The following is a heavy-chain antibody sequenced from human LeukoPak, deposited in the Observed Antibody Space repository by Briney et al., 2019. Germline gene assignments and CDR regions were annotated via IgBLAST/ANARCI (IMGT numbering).Heavy chain of an antibody. D-gene: IGHD2-2*01. CDR2: ISSSGSTI. CDR3: ARRYCSSTSCHYFDY. J-gene: IGHJ4*02. CDR1: GFTFSDYY. Sequence: GGSLRLSCAASGFTFSDYYMSWIRQAPGKGLEWVSYISSSGSTIYYADSVKGRFTISRDNAKNSLYLQMNSLRAEDTAVYYCARRYCSSTSCHYFDYWGQGTLVTVSS. V-gene: IGHV3-11*01.